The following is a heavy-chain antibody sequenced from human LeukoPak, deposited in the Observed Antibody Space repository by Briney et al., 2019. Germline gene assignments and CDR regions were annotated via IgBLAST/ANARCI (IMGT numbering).Heavy chain of an antibody. V-gene: IGHV1-8*01. CDR3: ASRFGELYLDP. J-gene: IGHJ5*02. CDR2: MNPNSGNT. Sequence: ASVKVSCKGSGYTFTSYDINWVRQATGQGLEWMGWMNPNSGNTGYAQKFQGRVTMTRNTSISTAYMELSSLRSEDTAVYYCASRFGELYLDPWGQGTLVTVSS. CDR1: GYTFTSYD. D-gene: IGHD3-10*01.